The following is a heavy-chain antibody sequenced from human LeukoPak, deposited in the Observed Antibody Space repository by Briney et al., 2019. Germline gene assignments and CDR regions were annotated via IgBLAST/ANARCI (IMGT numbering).Heavy chain of an antibody. CDR1: GGTFSSYA. CDR3: ARNYDSSGYWYYFDY. D-gene: IGHD3-22*01. V-gene: IGHV1-69*13. J-gene: IGHJ4*02. CDR2: IIPIFGTA. Sequence: SVKVSCKASGGTFSSYAISWVRQAPGQGLEWMGGIIPIFGTANYAQKFQGRVTITADESTSTAYMELSSLRSEDTAVYYCARNYDSSGYWYYFDYWGQGTLVTVSS.